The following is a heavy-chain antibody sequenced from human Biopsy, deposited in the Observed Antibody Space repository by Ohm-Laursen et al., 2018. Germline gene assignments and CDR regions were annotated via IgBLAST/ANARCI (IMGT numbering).Heavy chain of an antibody. Sequence: SVKVSCKASAYSFGDHRIHWVRQAPGQGLEWMGWIDPKSGGTNYAQKFQGRVAMTRDTSISTTYMELRRLTSDDTAVFYCARELGDFWGGRQFDFWGQGTLVTVSS. CDR2: IDPKSGGT. CDR1: AYSFGDHR. J-gene: IGHJ5*01. CDR3: ARELGDFWGGRQFDF. V-gene: IGHV1-2*02. D-gene: IGHD3-3*01.